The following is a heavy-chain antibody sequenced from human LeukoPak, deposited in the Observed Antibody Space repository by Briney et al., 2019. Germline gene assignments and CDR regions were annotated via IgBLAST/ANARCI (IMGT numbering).Heavy chain of an antibody. J-gene: IGHJ4*02. D-gene: IGHD6-19*01. CDR1: GFTFSSYS. CDR2: ISSSSSYI. Sequence: GGSLRLSCAASGFTFSSYSMNWVRQAPGKGLEWVSSISSSSSYIYYADSVKGRFTISRDNAKNSLYLQMNSLRAEDTAVYYCAPTPSIAVAGLDYWGQGTLVTVSS. V-gene: IGHV3-21*01. CDR3: APTPSIAVAGLDY.